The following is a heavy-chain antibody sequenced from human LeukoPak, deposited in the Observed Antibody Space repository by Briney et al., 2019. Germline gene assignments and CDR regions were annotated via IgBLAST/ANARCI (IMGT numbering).Heavy chain of an antibody. CDR1: GGSFSGYY. CDR2: INHSGST. CDR3: ARAPYYYGSGTVNAFDI. V-gene: IGHV4-34*01. Sequence: SSETLSLTWAVYGGSFSGYYWSWIRQPPGKGLEWIGEINHSGSTNYNPSLKSRVTISVDTSKNQFSLKLSSVTAADTAVYYCARAPYYYGSGTVNAFDIWGQGTMVTVSS. D-gene: IGHD3-10*01. J-gene: IGHJ3*02.